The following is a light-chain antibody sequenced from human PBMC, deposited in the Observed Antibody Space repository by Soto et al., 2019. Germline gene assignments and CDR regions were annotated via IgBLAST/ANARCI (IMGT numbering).Light chain of an antibody. V-gene: IGKV3-11*01. CDR2: DSS. CDR3: RQGSTT. Sequence: EIVLTQSPGTLSLSPGERATLSCRASQSDSTYLAWYQQQRGQAPRLLIYDSSHRATGIPARFSGSGSGTDFTLTISSLEPEDFAVYYCRQGSTTFGGGTKVEI. CDR1: QSDSTY. J-gene: IGKJ4*01.